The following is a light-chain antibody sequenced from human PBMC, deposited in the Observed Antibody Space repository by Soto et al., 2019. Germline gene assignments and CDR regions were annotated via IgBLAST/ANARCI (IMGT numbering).Light chain of an antibody. V-gene: IGLV2-8*01. CDR3: SSYAGSNNAYV. CDR1: SSDVGGYNY. Sequence: QSVLTQPPSASGSPGQSVTISCTGTSSDVGGYNYVSWYQQHPGKAPKLMIYEVSKRPSGVPDRFSGSKSGNTASLTVSGFQAEDEAEYYCSSYAGSNNAYVFGTGTKVTVL. J-gene: IGLJ1*01. CDR2: EVS.